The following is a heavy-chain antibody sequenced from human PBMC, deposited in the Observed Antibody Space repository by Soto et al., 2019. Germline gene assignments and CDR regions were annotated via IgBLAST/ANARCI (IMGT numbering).Heavy chain of an antibody. V-gene: IGHV3-23*01. CDR3: AKDRGDYGKTGSFDY. D-gene: IGHD4-17*01. J-gene: IGHJ4*02. Sequence: EVQLLESGGGLVQPGGSLRLSCAASGFTFSSYAMSWVRQAPGKGLEWVSAISGSGGSTYYADSVKGRFTISRDNSKNTLYLQMNSMRAEDTAVYYCAKDRGDYGKTGSFDYWGQGTLVTVSS. CDR1: GFTFSSYA. CDR2: ISGSGGST.